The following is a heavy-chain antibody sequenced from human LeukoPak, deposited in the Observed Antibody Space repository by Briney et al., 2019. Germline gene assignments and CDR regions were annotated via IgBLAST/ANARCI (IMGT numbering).Heavy chain of an antibody. V-gene: IGHV3-7*03. Sequence: PGGSLRLSCAASGFTLSTYWMNWVRQAPGKGLEWVATIKQDGSEKYYVDSVKGRFTISRDNAENSLYLHMNSLRAEDTALYYCAKDGKHSGLLGNWFDPWGQGTLVTVSS. CDR3: AKDGKHSGLLGNWFDP. CDR1: GFTLSTYW. CDR2: IKQDGSEK. J-gene: IGHJ5*02. D-gene: IGHD5-12*01.